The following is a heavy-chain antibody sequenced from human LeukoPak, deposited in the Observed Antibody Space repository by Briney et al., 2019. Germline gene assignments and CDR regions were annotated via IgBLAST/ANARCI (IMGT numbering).Heavy chain of an antibody. J-gene: IGHJ6*02. Sequence: ASVKVSCKASGYTFTSYGISWVRQAPGQGLEWMGWISAYNGNTNYAQKLQGRVTMTTDTSTSTAYMELRSLRSDDTAVYYCARGLPAAGNISYGMDVWGQGTTVTVSS. D-gene: IGHD6-13*01. CDR3: ARGLPAAGNISYGMDV. CDR1: GYTFTSYG. CDR2: ISAYNGNT. V-gene: IGHV1-18*01.